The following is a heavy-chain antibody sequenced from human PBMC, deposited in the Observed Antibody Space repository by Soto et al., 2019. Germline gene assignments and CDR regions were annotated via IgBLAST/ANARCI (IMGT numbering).Heavy chain of an antibody. V-gene: IGHV4-34*01. CDR2: INHSGST. CDR1: GGSFSGYY. D-gene: IGHD3-10*01. CDR3: AREWGYGSGSYATDY. J-gene: IGHJ4*02. Sequence: QVQLQQWGAGLLKPSETLSLTCAVYGGSFSGYYWSWIRQPPGKGLEWLGEINHSGSTNYNPSLKSRVTISVDTSKNQFALKMSSVTAADTAVYYCAREWGYGSGSYATDYWGQGTLVTVSS.